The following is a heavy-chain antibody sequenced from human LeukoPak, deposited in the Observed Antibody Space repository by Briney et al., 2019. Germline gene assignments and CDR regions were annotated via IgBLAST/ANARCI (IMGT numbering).Heavy chain of an antibody. CDR2: FYYSGNT. CDR1: GGSISSYY. D-gene: IGHD3-16*01. Sequence: SETLSLTCTVSGGSISSYYWSWIRQPPGKGLEWIGYFYYSGNTNYNPSLKSRVTISVDTSKNQFSLKLSSVTAADTAVYYCAREFTFGGVIGYWGQGTLVTVSS. J-gene: IGHJ4*02. V-gene: IGHV4-59*12. CDR3: AREFTFGGVIGY.